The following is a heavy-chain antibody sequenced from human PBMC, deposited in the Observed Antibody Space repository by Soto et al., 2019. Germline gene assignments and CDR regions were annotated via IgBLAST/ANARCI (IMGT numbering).Heavy chain of an antibody. Sequence: QVQLVQSGAEVKKPGSSVKVSCKASGGSFRREAINWVRQTPGQGPEWMGNILPFFGTSDYAQKFQGRVTVTADMSTTTVYMELSSLRVEDTAVYYCARGHEFGGNSDALDVWGQGTMVIVSS. CDR1: GGSFRREA. J-gene: IGHJ3*01. CDR3: ARGHEFGGNSDALDV. V-gene: IGHV1-69*14. CDR2: ILPFFGTS. D-gene: IGHD2-15*01.